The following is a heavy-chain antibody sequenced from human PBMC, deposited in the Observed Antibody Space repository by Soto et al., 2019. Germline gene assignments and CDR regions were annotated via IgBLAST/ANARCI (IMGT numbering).Heavy chain of an antibody. CDR1: GFTLSTFD. J-gene: IGHJ6*02. Sequence: PGGSLRLSCAASGFTLSTFDMSWVRQAPGKGLERVSAISGRGGSTYYADSVKGRFTISRDNSKNTLYLQMSSLRAEDTAVYYCAKDPPGLDPDYLGMDGWGQGTTVTVSS. CDR2: ISGRGGST. CDR3: AKDPPGLDPDYLGMDG. V-gene: IGHV3-23*01.